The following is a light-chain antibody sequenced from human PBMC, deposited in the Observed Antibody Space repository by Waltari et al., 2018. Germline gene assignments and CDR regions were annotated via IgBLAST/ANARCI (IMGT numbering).Light chain of an antibody. V-gene: IGKV3-20*01. CDR2: GAS. Sequence: EIVLTQSPGILSLSPGEGFTLSCRASPRVGRSLAWYQQKPGQAPRLLIYGASSRATGIPDRFSGGGSGTDFSLTISRLEPEDFAVYYCQHYVRLPATFGQGTKVEIK. CDR1: PRVGRS. CDR3: QHYVRLPAT. J-gene: IGKJ1*01.